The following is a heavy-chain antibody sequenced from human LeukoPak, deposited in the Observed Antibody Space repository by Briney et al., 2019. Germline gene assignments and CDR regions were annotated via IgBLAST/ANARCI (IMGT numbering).Heavy chain of an antibody. CDR1: GYTLTGLS. Sequence: ASVKVSCKVSGYTLTGLSMHWVRQAPGKGLEWMGGFDPEDGETIYAQKFQGRVTMTEDTSTDTAYMELSSLRSEDTAVYYCATVEYSSGWRYNWFDPWGQGTLVTVSS. V-gene: IGHV1-24*01. CDR3: ATVEYSSGWRYNWFDP. CDR2: FDPEDGET. J-gene: IGHJ5*02. D-gene: IGHD6-19*01.